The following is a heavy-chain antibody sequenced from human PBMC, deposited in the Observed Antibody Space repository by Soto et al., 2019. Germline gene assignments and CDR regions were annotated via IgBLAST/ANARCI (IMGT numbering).Heavy chain of an antibody. CDR2: ITSGGST. CDR3: ARQVTGHPNWFDP. J-gene: IGHJ5*02. D-gene: IGHD4-4*01. CDR1: GFTFSNYA. V-gene: IGHV3-23*01. Sequence: PGGSLRLSCTASGFTFSNYAMNWVRQAPGKGLDWVSTITSGGSTDYADSVKGRFTISRDNSKNTLYLQISSLRAEDTAVYHCARQVTGHPNWFDPWGQGTLVTVSS.